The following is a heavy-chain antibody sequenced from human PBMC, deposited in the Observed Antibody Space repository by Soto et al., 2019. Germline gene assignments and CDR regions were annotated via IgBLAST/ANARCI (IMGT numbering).Heavy chain of an antibody. J-gene: IGHJ4*02. D-gene: IGHD2-8*02. V-gene: IGHV4-34*01. CDR3: ARDKITGLFDY. Sequence: QVQLQQWGAGLLKPSETLSLTCAVYGGSFSGYYWTWIRQPPGTGLEWIGEINHSGSTNYNPSLKSXVTTSVDTSKNQFSLKLTSVTAADTAVYYCARDKITGLFDYWGQGTLVTVSS. CDR1: GGSFSGYY. CDR2: INHSGST.